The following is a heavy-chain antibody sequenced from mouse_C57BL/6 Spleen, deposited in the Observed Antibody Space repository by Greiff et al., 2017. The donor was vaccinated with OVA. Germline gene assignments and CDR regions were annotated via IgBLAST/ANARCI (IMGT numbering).Heavy chain of an antibody. D-gene: IGHD1-1*01. J-gene: IGHJ4*01. V-gene: IGHV1-52*01. CDR3: ARVSYGSSCGNAMDY. Sequence: QVQLQQPGAELVRPGSSVKLSCKASGYTFTSYWMHWVKQRPIQGLEWIGNIDPSDSETHYNQKFKDKATLTVDKSSSTAYMQLSSLTSEDSAVYYGARVSYGSSCGNAMDYWGQGTSVTVSS. CDR2: IDPSDSET. CDR1: GYTFTSYW.